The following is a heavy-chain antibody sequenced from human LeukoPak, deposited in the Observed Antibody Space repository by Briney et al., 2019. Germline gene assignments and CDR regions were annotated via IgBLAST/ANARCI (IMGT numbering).Heavy chain of an antibody. J-gene: IGHJ4*02. CDR3: TRAPYSNYVNLDY. D-gene: IGHD4-11*01. V-gene: IGHV3-49*04. CDR1: RFTFCDYA. Sequence: PGGSLRLSCTASRFTFCDYAISWGRQAPGKGLEWVGFIRSKAFGGTTEYAASVKGRFTISRDDSKSIAYLQMNNLKTEETAVYYCTRAPYSNYVNLDYWGQGTLVTVSS. CDR2: IRSKAFGGTT.